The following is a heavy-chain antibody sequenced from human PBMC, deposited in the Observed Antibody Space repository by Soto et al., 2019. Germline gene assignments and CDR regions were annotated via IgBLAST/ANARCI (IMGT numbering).Heavy chain of an antibody. CDR3: ARVFLFSGYYPNYFDY. J-gene: IGHJ4*02. D-gene: IGHD3-22*01. Sequence: SVKVSCKASGGTFSSYAISWVRQAPGQGLEWMGGIIPIFGTANYAQKFQGRVTITADEPTSTAYMELSSLRSEDTALYYCARVFLFSGYYPNYFDYWGQGTLVTVSS. CDR2: IIPIFGTA. V-gene: IGHV1-69*13. CDR1: GGTFSSYA.